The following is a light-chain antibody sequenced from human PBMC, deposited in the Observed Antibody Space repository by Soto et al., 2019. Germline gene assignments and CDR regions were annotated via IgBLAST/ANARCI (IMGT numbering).Light chain of an antibody. J-gene: IGLJ2*01. CDR1: SSDVGGYNY. CDR2: EVS. Sequence: QSALTQPASVSGSPGQSITISCTGTSSDVGGYNYVSWYQQHPGKAPELMIYEVSNRPSGVSNRFSGSKSGNTASLTISGLQAEDEADYYCSSYTSSSTGVFGGGTKVTVL. CDR3: SSYTSSSTGV. V-gene: IGLV2-14*01.